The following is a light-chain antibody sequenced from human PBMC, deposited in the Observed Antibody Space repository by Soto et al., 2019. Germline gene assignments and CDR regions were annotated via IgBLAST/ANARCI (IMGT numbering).Light chain of an antibody. V-gene: IGKV1-39*01. CDR2: AAS. CDR3: QQSYSTLFT. CDR1: QSISSY. J-gene: IGKJ2*01. Sequence: DIQMTQSPSSLSASVGDRVTITCRASQSISSYLNWYQQKPGKAPKHLIYAASSLQSGVPARFSGSGSGTDFTLTISRLQPEDFATYYCQQSYSTLFTFGQGTKVEIK.